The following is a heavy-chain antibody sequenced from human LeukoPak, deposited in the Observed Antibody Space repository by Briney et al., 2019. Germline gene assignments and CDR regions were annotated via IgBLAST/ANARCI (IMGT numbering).Heavy chain of an antibody. V-gene: IGHV1-8*01. CDR1: GYTFTSYD. Sequence: GASVTVSCKASGYTFTSYDINWVRQATGQGLEWMGWINPNRGNTGYAQKFQGRVTMTRNTSISTAYMELSSLRSEDTAVYYCASYGNYDFWSGYSRYYYYGMDVWGQGTTVTVSS. CDR3: ASYGNYDFWSGYSRYYYYGMDV. D-gene: IGHD3-3*01. CDR2: INPNRGNT. J-gene: IGHJ6*02.